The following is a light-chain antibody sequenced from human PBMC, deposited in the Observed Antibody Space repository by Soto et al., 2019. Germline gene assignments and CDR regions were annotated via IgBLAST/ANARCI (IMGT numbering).Light chain of an antibody. CDR3: QQYNSYST. J-gene: IGKJ1*01. CDR2: DSS. CDR1: QRISSW. V-gene: IGKV1-5*01. Sequence: DIQMTQSPSTLSASVGDRVTITSRASQRISSWLAWYQQKPGKAPKLLIYDSSCLESGVPSRFSGSGSGTEFTLTISCVQADDFATYYCQQYNSYSTFGQGNKVESK.